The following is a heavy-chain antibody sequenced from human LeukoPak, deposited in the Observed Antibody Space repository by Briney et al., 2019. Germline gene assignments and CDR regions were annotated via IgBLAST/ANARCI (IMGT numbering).Heavy chain of an antibody. CDR2: ISGSGGST. J-gene: IGHJ4*02. V-gene: IGHV3-23*01. CDR3: AKGGNSSGYSTYSFDY. CDR1: GFTFSSYA. Sequence: PGESLRLSCAASGFTFSSYAMSWVRQAPGKGLEWVSAISGSGGSTYYADSVRGRFTLSRDNSKNTLYLQMNSLRAEDTAVYYCAKGGNSSGYSTYSFDYWGQGTLVTVSS. D-gene: IGHD3-22*01.